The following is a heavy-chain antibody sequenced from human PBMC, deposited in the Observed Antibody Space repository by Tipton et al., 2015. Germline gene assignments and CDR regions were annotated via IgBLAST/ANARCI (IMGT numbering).Heavy chain of an antibody. CDR3: ARGGAGYYYDSVGYLS. V-gene: IGHV4-61*01. Sequence: TLSLTCAVHGGSFTSNNYFWSWIRQPPGKGLEWIGYIFHSGSTSYNPSLRSRVFISIDTSKNQFSLKLNSVTAADTAVYYCARGGAGYYYDSVGYLSWGQGTLVTVSS. D-gene: IGHD3-22*01. CDR1: GGSFTSNNYF. CDR2: IFHSGST. J-gene: IGHJ5*02.